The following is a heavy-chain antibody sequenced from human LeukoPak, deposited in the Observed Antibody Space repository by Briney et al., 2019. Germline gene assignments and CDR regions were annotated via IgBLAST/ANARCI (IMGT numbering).Heavy chain of an antibody. CDR1: GGSFSGYY. Sequence: SGTLSLTCAVYGGSFSGYYWSWIRQPPGKGLEWIGEIVHSGNTKYNPSLKSRATISVDTSKNQFSLNLTSVTAADTAVYYCARFGSSTWYKGAFDIWGQGTMVTVAS. CDR2: IVHSGNT. D-gene: IGHD1-1*01. J-gene: IGHJ3*02. V-gene: IGHV4-34*12. CDR3: ARFGSSTWYKGAFDI.